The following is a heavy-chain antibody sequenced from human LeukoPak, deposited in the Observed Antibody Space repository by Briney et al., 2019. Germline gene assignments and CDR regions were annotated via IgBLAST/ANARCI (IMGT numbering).Heavy chain of an antibody. CDR2: IYYSGST. V-gene: IGHV4-59*01. J-gene: IGHJ5*02. Sequence: PSETLSLTCTVSGDSISSYYWSWIRQPPGKGLEWIGYIYYSGSTNYNPSLKSRVTISVDASKNQFSLKLSSVTAADTAVYYCARAIVDNWFDPWGQGTLVTVSS. D-gene: IGHD3-16*02. CDR3: ARAIVDNWFDP. CDR1: GDSISSYY.